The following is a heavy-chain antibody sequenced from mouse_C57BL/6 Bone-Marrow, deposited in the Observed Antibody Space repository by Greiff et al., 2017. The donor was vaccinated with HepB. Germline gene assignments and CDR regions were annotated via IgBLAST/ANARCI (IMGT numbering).Heavy chain of an antibody. CDR1: GFTFSDYY. D-gene: IGHD1-1*01. J-gene: IGHJ4*01. CDR2: ISNGGGST. V-gene: IGHV5-12*01. CDR3: ARHNGSSDYYAMDY. Sequence: EVKVVESGGGLVKPGGSLKLSCAASGFTFSDYYMYWVRQTPEKRLEWVAYISNGGGSTYYPDTVKGRFTISRDNAKNTLYLQMSRLKSEDTAMYYCARHNGSSDYYAMDYWGQGTSVTVSS.